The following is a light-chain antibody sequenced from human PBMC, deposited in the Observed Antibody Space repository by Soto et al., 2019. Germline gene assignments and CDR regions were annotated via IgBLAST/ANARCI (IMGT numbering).Light chain of an antibody. Sequence: QSALTQPASVSGSPGQSITISCTGTSSDVGGYNYVSWYQQHPGKAPKLMIYEVSNRPSGVSNRFSGSKSGNTASLTISGLQYEDEADYYCSSYTSSSTLVVFGGGTKVTV. CDR2: EVS. CDR1: SSDVGGYNY. CDR3: SSYTSSSTLVV. V-gene: IGLV2-14*01. J-gene: IGLJ2*01.